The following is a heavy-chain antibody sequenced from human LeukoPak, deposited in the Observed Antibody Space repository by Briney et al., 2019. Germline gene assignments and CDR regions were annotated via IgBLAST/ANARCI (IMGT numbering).Heavy chain of an antibody. CDR2: INAGSGNT. D-gene: IGHD2-2*01. Sequence: ASVKVSCKASGYTFTSYVMHWVRQAPGQGLEWMGWINAGSGNTKYSQKFQGRVTITRDTSASTAYIELSSLTSEDTALYYCARDIFGTSRPSEYRGQGTLVTVSS. CDR1: GYTFTSYV. J-gene: IGHJ4*02. V-gene: IGHV1-3*01. CDR3: ARDIFGTSRPSEY.